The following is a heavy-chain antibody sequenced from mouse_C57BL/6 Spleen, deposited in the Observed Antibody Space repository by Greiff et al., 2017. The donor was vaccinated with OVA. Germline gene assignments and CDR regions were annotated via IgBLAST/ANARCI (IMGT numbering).Heavy chain of an antibody. D-gene: IGHD1-1*01. V-gene: IGHV1-85*01. CDR3: ARGGSSYRYYAMDY. CDR2: IYPRDGST. J-gene: IGHJ4*01. Sequence: QVQLKESGPELVKPGASVKLSCKASGYTFTSYDINWVKQRPGQGLEWIGWIYPRDGSTKYNEKFKGKATLTVDTSSSTAYMELHSLTSEDSAVYFCARGGSSYRYYAMDYWGQGTSVTVSS. CDR1: GYTFTSYD.